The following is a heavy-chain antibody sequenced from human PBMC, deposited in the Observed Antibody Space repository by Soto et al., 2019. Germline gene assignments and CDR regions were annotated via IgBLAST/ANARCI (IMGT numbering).Heavy chain of an antibody. CDR1: GFTVSRNY. D-gene: IGHD6-19*01. J-gene: IGHJ5*02. CDR2: IYSGGST. V-gene: IGHV3-66*01. Sequence: EVQLVESGGGLVQTGGSLRLSCAASGFTVSRNYISWVLQAPGMGLEWVSVIYSGGSTYYADSVKGRFTISRDNSKNTLYLQINSLRADDTAVYYCARDQGSGLTSSESWVQGTLVTVSS. CDR3: ARDQGSGLTSSES.